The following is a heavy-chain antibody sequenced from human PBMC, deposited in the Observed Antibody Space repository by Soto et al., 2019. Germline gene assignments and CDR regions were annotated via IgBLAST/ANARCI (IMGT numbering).Heavy chain of an antibody. J-gene: IGHJ4*02. Sequence: QVQLVQSGAEVMQPGSSVKVSCKASGGTFSSFGFNWVRQAPGQGLGWLGGIIPLYGPANHAQRFQGRVTISADESTSTGDMEVISLRSEDTAMYYGASDRARDGYNSRSFDDWGQGTLVTVSS. CDR2: IIPLYGPA. V-gene: IGHV1-69*01. CDR3: ASDRARDGYNSRSFDD. D-gene: IGHD1-1*01. CDR1: GGTFSSFG.